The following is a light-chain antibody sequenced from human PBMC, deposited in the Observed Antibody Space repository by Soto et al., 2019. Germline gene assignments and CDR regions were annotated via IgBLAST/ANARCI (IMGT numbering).Light chain of an antibody. CDR2: DAS. Sequence: EIVLTQSPATLSLSPEERATLSCSASQSVNRYLAWFQQKPGQAPRLLIYDASNRATGIPARFSGSGSGTDVTLSIISLEPEDFAVYYCQQRSNLLTFGGGTKVEIK. J-gene: IGKJ4*01. V-gene: IGKV3-11*01. CDR3: QQRSNLLT. CDR1: QSVNRY.